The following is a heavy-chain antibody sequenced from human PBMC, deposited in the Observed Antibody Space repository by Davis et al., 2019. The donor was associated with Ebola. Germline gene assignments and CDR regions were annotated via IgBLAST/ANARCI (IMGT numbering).Heavy chain of an antibody. CDR3: ARGLIGYYYYYGMDV. CDR1: GGSISTSSYY. D-gene: IGHD3-22*01. V-gene: IGHV3-11*01. Sequence: LSLTCTVSGGSISTSSYYWSWIRQAPGKGLEWVSYISSSGSTIYYADSVKGRFTISRDNAKNSLYLQMNSLRAEDTAVYYCARGLIGYYYYYGMDVWGKGTTVTVSS. CDR2: ISSSGSTI. J-gene: IGHJ6*04.